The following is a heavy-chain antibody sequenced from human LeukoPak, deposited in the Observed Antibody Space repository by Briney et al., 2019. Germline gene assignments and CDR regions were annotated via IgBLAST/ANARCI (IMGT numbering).Heavy chain of an antibody. Sequence: ASVKVSCKASGYTFTSYGIIWVRQAPGQGLEWMGWISGYNGDTNYAQKLQGRVTMTTDTSTSTAYMELSSLRSEDTAVYYCARDQNGSGSPRHPHYYYYGMDVWGQGTTVTVSS. CDR2: ISGYNGDT. CDR1: GYTFTSYG. V-gene: IGHV1-18*01. D-gene: IGHD3-10*01. J-gene: IGHJ6*02. CDR3: ARDQNGSGSPRHPHYYYYGMDV.